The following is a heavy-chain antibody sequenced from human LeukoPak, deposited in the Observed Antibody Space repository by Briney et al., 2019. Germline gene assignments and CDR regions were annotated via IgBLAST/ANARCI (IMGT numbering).Heavy chain of an antibody. CDR2: ISSSSTYI. Sequence: PGGSLRLSCAASGFTFSSHSMNWVRQAPGKGLEWVSYISSSSTYIYYAASVKGRFTISRDSSKSTLYLQMNTLRAEDTAVYYCAKRIATAGPYFDYWGQGALVTVSS. D-gene: IGHD6-13*01. CDR1: GFTFSSHS. J-gene: IGHJ4*02. V-gene: IGHV3-21*04. CDR3: AKRIATAGPYFDY.